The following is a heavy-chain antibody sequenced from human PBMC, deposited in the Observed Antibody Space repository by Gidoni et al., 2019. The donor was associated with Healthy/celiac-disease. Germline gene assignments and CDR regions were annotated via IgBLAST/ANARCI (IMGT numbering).Heavy chain of an antibody. CDR3: AKEPTGIAVAGTFDY. CDR1: GFTFSRYA. J-gene: IGHJ4*02. CDR2: ISGSGGST. Sequence: EVQLLESVGGLVQPGGSLRLSCAPSGFTFSRYAMSWVRQAPGKGLEWVSAISGSGGSTYYADSVKGRFTISRDNSKNTLYLQMNSLRAEDTAVYYCAKEPTGIAVAGTFDYWGQGTLVTVSS. V-gene: IGHV3-23*01. D-gene: IGHD6-19*01.